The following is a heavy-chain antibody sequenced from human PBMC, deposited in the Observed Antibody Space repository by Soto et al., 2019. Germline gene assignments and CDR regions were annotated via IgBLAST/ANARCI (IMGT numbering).Heavy chain of an antibody. CDR3: ARTNYYDTSGHPNWFDP. Sequence: ASVKVSCKASGYTFTSYDINWVRQATGQGLEWMGWTNPNSGNTGYAQKFQGRVTMTRNTSISTAYMELSSLRSEDTAVYYCARTNYYDTSGHPNWFDPWGQGTLVTVSS. CDR1: GYTFTSYD. CDR2: TNPNSGNT. J-gene: IGHJ5*02. D-gene: IGHD3-22*01. V-gene: IGHV1-8*01.